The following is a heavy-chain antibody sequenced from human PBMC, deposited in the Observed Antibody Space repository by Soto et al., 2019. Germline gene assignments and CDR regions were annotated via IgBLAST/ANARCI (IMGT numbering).Heavy chain of an antibody. CDR1: GGSFSGYY. CDR3: AKGHCSSLYGIGY. J-gene: IGHJ4*02. V-gene: IGHV4-34*01. CDR2: INHSGST. Sequence: PSETLSLTCAVYGGSFSGYYWSWIRQPPGKGLEWIGEINHSGSTNYNPSLKSRVTISVDTSKNQFSLKLSSVTAADTAVYYCAKGHCSSLYGIGYWGQGTLVTVSS. D-gene: IGHD6-13*01.